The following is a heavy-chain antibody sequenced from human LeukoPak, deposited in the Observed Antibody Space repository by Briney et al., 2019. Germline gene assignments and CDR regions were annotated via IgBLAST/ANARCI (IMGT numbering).Heavy chain of an antibody. CDR3: ARRELAGSTAYFDY. D-gene: IGHD1-26*01. V-gene: IGHV1-8*01. Sequence: ASVRVSCKTSGYTFTNLDINWLRQAPGQGLEWMGWMSPNSGDTGYAQKFQGRVSMTRDIFKSTAYMELSSLRSEDTAVYYCARRELAGSTAYFDYWGQGTLVTVSS. J-gene: IGHJ4*02. CDR1: GYTFTNLD. CDR2: MSPNSGDT.